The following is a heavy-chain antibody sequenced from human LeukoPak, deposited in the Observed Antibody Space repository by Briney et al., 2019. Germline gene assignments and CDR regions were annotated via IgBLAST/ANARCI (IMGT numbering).Heavy chain of an antibody. V-gene: IGHV4-38-2*02. D-gene: IGHD3-22*01. J-gene: IGHJ3*02. Sequence: SETLSLTCTVSGYSISSGYYWGWIRQPPGKGLEWIGSIYYSGSTYYNPSLKSRVSISVDTSKNQFSLKLSSVTAADTAVYYCARLDYDSSGYYYGNAFDIWGQGTMVTVSS. CDR2: IYYSGST. CDR1: GYSISSGYY. CDR3: ARLDYDSSGYYYGNAFDI.